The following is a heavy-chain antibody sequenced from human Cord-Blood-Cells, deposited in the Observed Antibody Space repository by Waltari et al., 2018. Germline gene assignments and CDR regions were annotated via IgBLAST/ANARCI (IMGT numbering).Heavy chain of an antibody. J-gene: IGHJ4*02. CDR3: ARDRGYDYFDY. V-gene: IGHV4-4*02. CDR1: GGSISSSNW. CDR2: TYHSGST. D-gene: IGHD6-25*01. Sequence: QVQLQESRPGLVKPSGTLSLTCAVSGGSISSSNWWSWVRQPPGKGLEWLGETYHSGSTNYKPSLKCRVTISVAKSKNQFSLKLSSVTAAETAVYYCARDRGYDYFDYWGQGTLVTVSS.